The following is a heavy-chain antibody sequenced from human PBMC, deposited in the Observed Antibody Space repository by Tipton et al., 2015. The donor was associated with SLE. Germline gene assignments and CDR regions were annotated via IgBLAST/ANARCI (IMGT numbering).Heavy chain of an antibody. V-gene: IGHV4-59*01. CDR3: ARSNSGY. Sequence: LRLSCTVSGGSISPYYWSWLRQPPGKGLEWIGYIYSSGTTNYNPSLKSRVTISIDTSKNQFSLKLSSVTAADTAIYYCARSNSGYWGPGTLVTVSS. CDR1: GGSISPYY. D-gene: IGHD1-26*01. CDR2: IYSSGTT. J-gene: IGHJ4*02.